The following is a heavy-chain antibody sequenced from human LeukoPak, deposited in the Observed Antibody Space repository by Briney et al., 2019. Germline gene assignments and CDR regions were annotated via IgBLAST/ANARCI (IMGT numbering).Heavy chain of an antibody. CDR3: ARARVGSTYSFDC. Sequence: GGSLRLSCAAFGMTVSSNYISWVRQAPGKGLEWVSVIYIGGSTYFADSVKGRFTISRDYSQNTVYLQMNSLRDADTAVYFCARARVGSTYSFDCWGQGTLVTVSS. J-gene: IGHJ4*02. V-gene: IGHV3-53*01. CDR2: IYIGGST. CDR1: GMTVSSNY. D-gene: IGHD1-26*01.